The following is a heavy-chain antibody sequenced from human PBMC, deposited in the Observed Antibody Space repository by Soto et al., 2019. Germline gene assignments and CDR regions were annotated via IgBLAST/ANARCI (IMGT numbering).Heavy chain of an antibody. CDR1: GYTFTSYA. CDR2: ITAGNGNT. Sequence: QVQLVQSGAEVKKPGASVKVSCKASGYTFTSYAMHWVRQAPGQRLEWMGWITAGNGNTKYSQKFQGRVTITRDTSASTAYMELSSLRSEDTAVYYCARVGGGYDYFDYWGQGTLVTVSS. CDR3: ARVGGGYDYFDY. J-gene: IGHJ4*02. V-gene: IGHV1-3*01. D-gene: IGHD5-12*01.